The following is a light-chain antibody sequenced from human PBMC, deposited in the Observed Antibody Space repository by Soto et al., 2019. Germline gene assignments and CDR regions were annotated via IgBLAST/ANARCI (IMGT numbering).Light chain of an antibody. CDR3: QQYLTTPHT. CDR2: SSS. Sequence: ELVLTQSPGTLSLSPGDRATLSCRASQSVSSTYLAWYQQRPGQAPRLLIYSSSSRASGIPDRFSGSGSGTDFTLTISSVQAEDVAVYFCQQYLTTPHTFGQGTKLQIK. CDR1: QSVSSTY. J-gene: IGKJ2*01. V-gene: IGKV3-20*01.